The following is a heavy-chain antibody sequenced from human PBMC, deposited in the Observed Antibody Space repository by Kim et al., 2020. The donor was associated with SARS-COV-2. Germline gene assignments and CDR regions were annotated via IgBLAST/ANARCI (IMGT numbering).Heavy chain of an antibody. CDR3: ARYGWINAWYYYMDV. Sequence: GGSLRLSCAASGFTFSSYEMNWVRQAPGKGLEWVSYISSSGSTIYYADSVKGRFTISRDNAKNSLYLQMNSLRAEDTAVYYCARYGWINAWYYYMDVWGKGTTVTVSS. CDR1: GFTFSSYE. V-gene: IGHV3-48*03. CDR2: ISSSGSTI. D-gene: IGHD4-17*01. J-gene: IGHJ6*03.